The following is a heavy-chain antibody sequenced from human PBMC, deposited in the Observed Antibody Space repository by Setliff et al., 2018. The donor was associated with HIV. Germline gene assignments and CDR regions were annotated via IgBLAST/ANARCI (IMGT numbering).Heavy chain of an antibody. CDR1: GYRIYRYW. CDR2: IFPGDSDA. D-gene: IGHD3-3*01. V-gene: IGHV5-51*01. Sequence: GESLKISCKGSGYRIYRYWIAWVRQMPGKGLEWMGIIFPGDSDARYSPSFYGQVNISADKSICTAYLQWSSLKASDTAIYYCTRRRRAPGTEDLEAHWGQGTLVTVSS. CDR3: TRRRRAPGTEDLEAH. J-gene: IGHJ4*02.